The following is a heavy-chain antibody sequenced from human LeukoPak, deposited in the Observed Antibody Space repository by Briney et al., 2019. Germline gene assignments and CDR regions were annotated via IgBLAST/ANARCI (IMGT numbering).Heavy chain of an antibody. D-gene: IGHD3-22*01. CDR2: IWYDGSNQ. CDR1: GXTFSRYA. CDR3: ARDWYYDSSGYLPY. Sequence: GGSXXLSCAXSGXTFSRYAMXWVRQAPGKGLEWVAVIWYDGSNQYYVDSVKGPFTISTYNSKKMLYLQMNSLRAEDTAVYYCARDWYYDSSGYLPYWGQGTLVIVSS. V-gene: IGHV3-33*01. J-gene: IGHJ4*02.